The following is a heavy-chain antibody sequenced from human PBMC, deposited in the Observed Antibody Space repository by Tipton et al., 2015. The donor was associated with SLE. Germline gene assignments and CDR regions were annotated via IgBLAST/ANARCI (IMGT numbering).Heavy chain of an antibody. CDR3: ARGWGAATHEAFDI. D-gene: IGHD1-26*01. CDR2: VYDNGDT. CDR1: GDSISSSTYF. J-gene: IGHJ3*02. V-gene: IGHV4-39*07. Sequence: TLSLTCTVSGDSISSSTYFWGWIRQSPGRGLEWIGSVYDNGDTYYNPSLKSRVTMSVATSTNHFSLKLSSLTAADTAVYYCARGWGAATHEAFDIWGQGTMVTVSS.